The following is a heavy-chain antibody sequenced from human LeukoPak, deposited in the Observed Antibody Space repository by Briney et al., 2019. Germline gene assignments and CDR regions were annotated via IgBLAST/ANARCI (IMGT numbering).Heavy chain of an antibody. CDR2: ISYDGDNE. J-gene: IGHJ6*02. D-gene: IGHD3-16*01. Sequence: SGGSLRLSCAASGFTFSNFAMHWVRQAPGKGLEWVAVISYDGDNEYYADSVKGQFTISRDNSKDRLYLQMNSLRPEDTAMYYCARVRGGRPWYYYGMDVWGRGTTVTVSS. CDR3: ARVRGGRPWYYYGMDV. CDR1: GFTFSNFA. V-gene: IGHV3-30-3*01.